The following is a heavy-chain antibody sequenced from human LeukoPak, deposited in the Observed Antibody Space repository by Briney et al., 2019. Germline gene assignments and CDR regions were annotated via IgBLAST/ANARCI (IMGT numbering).Heavy chain of an antibody. V-gene: IGHV3-15*07. CDR3: TTEYYYDSSGLFDY. CDR2: IKSKTDGGST. D-gene: IGHD3-22*01. J-gene: IGHJ4*02. Sequence: GGSLRLSCAASGFTFSNAWMNWVRQAPGKGLKWVGRIKSKTDGGSTDYAAPVKGRFTISRDDSKNTLYLQMNSLKTDDTAVYYCTTEYYYDSSGLFDYWGQGTLVTVSS. CDR1: GFTFSNAW.